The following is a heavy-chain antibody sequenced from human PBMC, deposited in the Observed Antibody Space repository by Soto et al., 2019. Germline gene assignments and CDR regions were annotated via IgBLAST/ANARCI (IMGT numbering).Heavy chain of an antibody. Sequence: ASVKVSCKASGYTFTSYGISWVRQAPGQGLEWMGWISAYNGNTNYAQKLQGRVTMTTDTSTSTAYMELRSLRSDDTAVYYCARDLFPSMTTHNWFAPWGQGTLVTVSS. J-gene: IGHJ5*02. CDR3: ARDLFPSMTTHNWFAP. CDR2: ISAYNGNT. D-gene: IGHD4-17*01. CDR1: GYTFTSYG. V-gene: IGHV1-18*01.